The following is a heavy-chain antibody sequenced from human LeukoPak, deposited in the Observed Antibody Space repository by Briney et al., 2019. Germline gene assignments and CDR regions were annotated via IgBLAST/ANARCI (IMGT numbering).Heavy chain of an antibody. Sequence: GRSLRLSCAASGFTFSSYAMHWVRQAPGKGLEWVATTSFDVSNKYYADSVKGRFTISRDNSKNTLYLQMNSLRTEDTAVYSCARGYCTSTSCYNDYWGQGTLATVSS. CDR1: GFTFSSYA. CDR2: TSFDVSNK. CDR3: ARGYCTSTSCYNDY. V-gene: IGHV3-30*04. D-gene: IGHD2-2*02. J-gene: IGHJ4*02.